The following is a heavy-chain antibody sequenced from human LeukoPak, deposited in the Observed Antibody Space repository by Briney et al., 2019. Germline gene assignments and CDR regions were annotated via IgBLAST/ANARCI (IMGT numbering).Heavy chain of an antibody. J-gene: IGHJ2*01. CDR3: ARDRAGRWLHTRDWYFDL. Sequence: PGGSLRLSCAASGFTFSSYSMNWVRQAPGKGLEWVSSISSSSSYIYYADSVKGRFTISRDNSKNTLYLQMNSLRAEDTAVYYCARDRAGRWLHTRDWYFDLWGRGTLVTVSS. D-gene: IGHD5-24*01. CDR2: ISSSSSYI. CDR1: GFTFSSYS. V-gene: IGHV3-21*04.